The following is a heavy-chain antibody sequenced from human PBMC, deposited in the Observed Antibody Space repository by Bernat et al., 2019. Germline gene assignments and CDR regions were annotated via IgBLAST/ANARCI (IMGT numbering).Heavy chain of an antibody. Sequence: EVQLVESGGGLVQPGGSLRLSCAASGFTLSIYWMSWVRQAPGKRLEWVATISSDGSGKYYVDSMKGRFTISRDNAKNSQYLQMNSLGAADTAVYYCARENWGAFDYWGQGTLVTVSS. D-gene: IGHD7-27*01. CDR3: ARENWGAFDY. V-gene: IGHV3-7*03. CDR2: ISSDGSGK. J-gene: IGHJ4*02. CDR1: GFTLSIYW.